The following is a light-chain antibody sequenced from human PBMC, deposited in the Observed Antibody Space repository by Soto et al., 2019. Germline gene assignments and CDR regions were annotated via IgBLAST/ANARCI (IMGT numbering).Light chain of an antibody. CDR1: QSVTSSY. CDR3: QQYGSSPYT. Sequence: EIVLTQSPGTLSLSPGERATLSCRASQSVTSSYLAWYQHKRGQAPRLLIYGASSRATGIPDRFGGSGSGPDFTITSSRLEPEDFAVYYCQQYGSSPYTFGQGTKLEIK. CDR2: GAS. V-gene: IGKV3-20*01. J-gene: IGKJ2*01.